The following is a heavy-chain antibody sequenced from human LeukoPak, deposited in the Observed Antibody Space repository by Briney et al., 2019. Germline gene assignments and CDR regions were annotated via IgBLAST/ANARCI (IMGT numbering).Heavy chain of an antibody. Sequence: ASVKVSCKASGGTFSSYAISWVRQAPGQGLEWMGIINPSGGSTSYAQKFQGRVTMTRDTSTSTVYMELSSLRSEDTAVYYCARVDSVPASIDYWGQGTLVTVSS. J-gene: IGHJ4*02. D-gene: IGHD2-2*01. CDR2: INPSGGST. CDR1: GGTFSSYA. V-gene: IGHV1-46*01. CDR3: ARVDSVPASIDY.